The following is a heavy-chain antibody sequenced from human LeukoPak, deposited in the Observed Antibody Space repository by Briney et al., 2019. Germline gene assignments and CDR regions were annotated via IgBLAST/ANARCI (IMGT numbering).Heavy chain of an antibody. Sequence: SETLSLTCTVSGDSISVDYWSWIRQAAGKGLEWIGRIFTSGTTNYNPSLKSRVTMSVDTSKNQFSLKLRSVTAADTAVYYCARDGHYYDGSGYYPFDYWGQGTLVTVSS. CDR1: GDSISVDY. CDR2: IFTSGTT. J-gene: IGHJ4*02. V-gene: IGHV4-4*07. CDR3: ARDGHYYDGSGYYPFDY. D-gene: IGHD3-22*01.